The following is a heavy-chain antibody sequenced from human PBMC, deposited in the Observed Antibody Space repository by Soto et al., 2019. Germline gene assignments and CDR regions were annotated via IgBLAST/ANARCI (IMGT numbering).Heavy chain of an antibody. CDR3: ARRTVVVPAAMSDYYYYYGMDV. D-gene: IGHD2-2*01. Sequence: SVKVSCKASGYTFTSYAMHWVRQAPGQRLEWMGGIIPIFGTANYAQKFQGRVTITADESTSTAYMELSSLRSEDTAVYYCARRTVVVPAAMSDYYYYYGMDVWGQGTTVTVSS. V-gene: IGHV1-69*13. CDR1: GYTFTSYA. CDR2: IIPIFGTA. J-gene: IGHJ6*02.